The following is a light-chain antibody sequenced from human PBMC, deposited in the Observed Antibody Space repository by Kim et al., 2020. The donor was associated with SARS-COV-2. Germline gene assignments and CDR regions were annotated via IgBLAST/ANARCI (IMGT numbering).Light chain of an antibody. V-gene: IGKV1-39*01. CDR2: AAS. CDR1: QSISSY. J-gene: IGKJ4*01. CDR3: QQSYSTPYT. Sequence: ASVGDRVTITCRASQSISSYLNWYQQKPGKAPKLLIYAASSLQSGVPSRFSGSGSGTDFTLTISSLQPEDFATYYCQQSYSTPYTFGGGTKVDIK.